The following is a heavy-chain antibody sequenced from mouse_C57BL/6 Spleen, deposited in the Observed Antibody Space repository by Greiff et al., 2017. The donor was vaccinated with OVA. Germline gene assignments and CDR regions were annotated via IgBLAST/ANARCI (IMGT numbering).Heavy chain of an antibody. CDR1: GFTFSDYY. V-gene: IGHV5-16*01. CDR2: INYDGISP. D-gene: IGHD2-4*01. J-gene: IGHJ3*01. Sequence: EVKLVESEGGLVQPGSSMKLSCTASGFTFSDYYMAWVRQVPEKGLEWVANINYDGISPYYLDSLKSRFIISRDNAKNILYLQMSSLKSEDTATYYCARGDYDGFAYWGQGTLVTVSA. CDR3: ARGDYDGFAY.